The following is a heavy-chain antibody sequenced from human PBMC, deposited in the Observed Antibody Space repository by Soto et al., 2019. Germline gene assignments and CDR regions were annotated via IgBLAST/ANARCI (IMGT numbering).Heavy chain of an antibody. D-gene: IGHD2-2*01. CDR2: IYYSGST. CDR3: ARLGRGGFVGVPAY. Sequence: QLQLQESGPGLVKPSETLSLTCTVSGGSISSSSYYWGWIRQPPGKGLEWIGSIYYSGSTYYNPSLKSRVTISVDTSKNQFSLKLSSVTAADTAVYYCARLGRGGFVGVPAYWGQGTLVTVSS. V-gene: IGHV4-39*01. CDR1: GGSISSSSYY. J-gene: IGHJ4*02.